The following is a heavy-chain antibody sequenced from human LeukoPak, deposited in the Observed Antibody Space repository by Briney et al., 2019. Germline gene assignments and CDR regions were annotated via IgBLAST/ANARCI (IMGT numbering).Heavy chain of an antibody. CDR3: ARGITMVRGVIINYYYYGMDV. D-gene: IGHD3-10*01. CDR1: GGSFSGYY. V-gene: IGHV4-34*01. CDR2: INRSGST. Sequence: SETLSLTCAVYGGSFSGYYWSWIRQPPGKGLEWIGEINRSGSTNYNPSLKSRVTISVDTSKNQFSLKLSSVTAADTAVYYCARGITMVRGVIINYYYYGMDVWGQGTTVTVSS. J-gene: IGHJ6*02.